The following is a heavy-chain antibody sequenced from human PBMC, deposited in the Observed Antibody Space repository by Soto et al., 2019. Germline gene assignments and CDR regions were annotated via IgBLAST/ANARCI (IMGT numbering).Heavy chain of an antibody. Sequence: SETLSLTCTVSGGSISSSSYYWGWIRQPPGKGLEWIGSIYYSGSTYYNPSLKSRVTISVDTSKNQFSLKLSSVTAADTAVYYCARHWITRYCSSTSCYELGFDPWGQGTLVTVSS. D-gene: IGHD2-2*01. CDR2: IYYSGST. CDR3: ARHWITRYCSSTSCYELGFDP. V-gene: IGHV4-39*01. J-gene: IGHJ5*02. CDR1: GGSISSSSYY.